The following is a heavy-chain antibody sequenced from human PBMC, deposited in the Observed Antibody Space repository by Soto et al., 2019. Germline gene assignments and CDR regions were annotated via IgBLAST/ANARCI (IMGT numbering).Heavy chain of an antibody. Sequence: GSLKISCKGSVYSFTSYWIGWVRQMPGKGLEWMGIIYPGGSDTRYSPSFQGQVTISADKSISTAYLQWSSLKASDTAMYYCARSYCSGGSCYWTFYYWGQGTLVTVSS. V-gene: IGHV5-51*01. J-gene: IGHJ4*02. CDR1: VYSFTSYW. CDR3: ARSYCSGGSCYWTFYY. CDR2: IYPGGSDT. D-gene: IGHD2-15*01.